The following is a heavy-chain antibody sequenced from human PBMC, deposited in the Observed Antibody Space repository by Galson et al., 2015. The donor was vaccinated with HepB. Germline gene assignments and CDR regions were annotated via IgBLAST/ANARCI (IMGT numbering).Heavy chain of an antibody. D-gene: IGHD4-17*01. V-gene: IGHV3-30-3*01. CDR2: ISYDGSNN. J-gene: IGHJ6*02. CDR3: AREHLDIPTGPRGLDV. Sequence: SLRLSCAATRFTFRNFTMHCVRQAPGKGLEWVAVISYDGSNNYYADSVTGRFTISVGTSKNTLFLQMNSLRTEDTAVYYCAREHLDIPTGPRGLDVWGQGTTVTVSS. CDR1: RFTFRNFT.